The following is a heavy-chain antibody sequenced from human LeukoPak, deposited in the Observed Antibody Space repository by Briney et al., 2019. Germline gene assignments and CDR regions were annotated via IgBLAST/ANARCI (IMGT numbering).Heavy chain of an antibody. D-gene: IGHD2-15*01. CDR3: ARGPAASHRNWFDP. Sequence: ASVGVSCKASGYTFTNYDVNWVRQATGQGLEWMGWMNPNSGYTGHAQKFQGRVTMTRNTSISTAYMELSSLRSEDTAVYYCARGPAASHRNWFDPWGQGTLVTVSS. J-gene: IGHJ5*02. CDR1: GYTFTNYD. V-gene: IGHV1-8*01. CDR2: MNPNSGYT.